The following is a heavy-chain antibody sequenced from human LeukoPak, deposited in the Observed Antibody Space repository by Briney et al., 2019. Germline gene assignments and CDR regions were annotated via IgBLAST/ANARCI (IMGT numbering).Heavy chain of an antibody. J-gene: IGHJ5*02. CDR1: GASINTSNFY. V-gene: IGHV4-39*01. CDR2: ISHTGST. CDR3: ARQGTSTRGGYRLDP. D-gene: IGHD3-10*01. Sequence: SETLSLTCTVSGASINTSNFYWGWIRQPPGKGLESIGSISHTGSTYCNPSLNSRVAISVDTSKNQFSLKLSSVTAADTAAYYCARQGTSTRGGYRLDPWGQGILVTVSS.